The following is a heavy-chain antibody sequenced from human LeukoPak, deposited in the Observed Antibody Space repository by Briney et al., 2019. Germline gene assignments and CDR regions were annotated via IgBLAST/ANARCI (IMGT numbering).Heavy chain of an antibody. J-gene: IGHJ4*02. D-gene: IGHD2-15*01. V-gene: IGHV4-39*01. Sequence: SETLSLTCTVSGGSISSSSYYWGWIRQPPGKGLEWIGSIYYSGSTYYNPSLKSRVTISVDTSKNQFSLKLSSVTAVDTAVYYCARHGVVAVAYFDYWGREPWSPSPQ. CDR1: GGSISSSSYY. CDR3: ARHGVVAVAYFDY. CDR2: IYYSGST.